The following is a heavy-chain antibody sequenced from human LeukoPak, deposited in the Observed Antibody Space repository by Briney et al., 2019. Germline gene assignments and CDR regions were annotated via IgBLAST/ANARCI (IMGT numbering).Heavy chain of an antibody. Sequence: ASVKVSCKASGYTFTSYDINWVRQATGQGLEWMGWMNPNSGNTGYAQKFQGRVTMTRNTSISTAYMELSSLRSEDTAVYYCARGRKIIVVVPADNWFDPWGQGTLVTVSS. V-gene: IGHV1-8*01. D-gene: IGHD2-2*01. CDR1: GYTFTSYD. CDR2: MNPNSGNT. J-gene: IGHJ5*02. CDR3: ARGRKIIVVVPADNWFDP.